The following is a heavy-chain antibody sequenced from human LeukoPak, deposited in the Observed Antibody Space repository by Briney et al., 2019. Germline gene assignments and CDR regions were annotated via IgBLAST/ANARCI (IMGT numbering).Heavy chain of an antibody. CDR3: VPLYHGGVAY. D-gene: IGHD3-16*02. CDR2: ISSDGGST. V-gene: IGHV3-64D*06. CDR1: GFTFNTYN. J-gene: IGHJ4*02. Sequence: GGSLRLSCAASGFTFNTYNMHWVRQAPGKGLEYVSAISSDGGSTYYADSVKGRFTISRDNSKNTLYLQVRSLRAEDTAVYYCVPLYHGGVAYWGQGTLVTVSS.